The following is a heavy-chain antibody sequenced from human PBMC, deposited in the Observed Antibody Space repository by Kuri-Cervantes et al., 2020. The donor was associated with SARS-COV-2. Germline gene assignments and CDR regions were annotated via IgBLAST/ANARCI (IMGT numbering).Heavy chain of an antibody. J-gene: IGHJ3*02. CDR1: GFTFSSYE. D-gene: IGHD3-22*01. CDR2: ISSSGSTI. Sequence: GESLKISCAASGFTFSSYEMNWVRQAPGKGLEWVSYISSSGSTIYYADSVKGRFTISRDNAKNSLYLQMNSLRAEDTAVYYCARETYYYDSSGYADAFDIWGQGTMVVVS. CDR3: ARETYYYDSSGYADAFDI. V-gene: IGHV3-48*03.